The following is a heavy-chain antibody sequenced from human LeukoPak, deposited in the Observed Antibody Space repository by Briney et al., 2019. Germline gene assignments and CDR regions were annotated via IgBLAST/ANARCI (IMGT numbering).Heavy chain of an antibody. CDR1: GESFSGYY. CDR3: ARSQGTIPDSVPLDI. V-gene: IGHV3-21*01. J-gene: IGHJ3*02. CDR2: LSTSSSYI. Sequence: ETLSLTCAVYGESFSGYYWTWIRQPPGKGLEWVSSLSTSSSYIYYADSLKGRFTISRDNAKNSLYLQMNSLRAEDTAVYYCARSQGTIPDSVPLDIWGQGTMVTVSS. D-gene: IGHD5/OR15-5a*01.